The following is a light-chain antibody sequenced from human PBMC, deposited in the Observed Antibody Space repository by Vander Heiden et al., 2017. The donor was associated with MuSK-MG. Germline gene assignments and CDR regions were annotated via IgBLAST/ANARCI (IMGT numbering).Light chain of an antibody. Sequence: DIQMTQSPSTLSASVGDRVTITCRASQSISSWLAWYQQKPGKAPKLLIYKASSLESGVPSRFRGSGSGTEFTLTISSLQPDDFATYYCQQYKSYPRTFGQGTKLEIK. V-gene: IGKV1-5*03. CDR1: QSISSW. CDR3: QQYKSYPRT. CDR2: KAS. J-gene: IGKJ1*01.